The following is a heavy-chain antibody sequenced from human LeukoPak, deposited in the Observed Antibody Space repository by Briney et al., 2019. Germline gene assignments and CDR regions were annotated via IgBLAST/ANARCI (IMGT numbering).Heavy chain of an antibody. CDR1: GGSISSGGYY. V-gene: IGHV4-31*03. CDR3: ARFHMVRGVVNHFDY. CDR2: IYYSGST. D-gene: IGHD3-10*01. Sequence: SQTLSLTCTVSGGSISSGGYYWSWIRQHPGKGLEWIGYIYYSGSTYYNPSLKSRVTISVDTSKSQFSLKLSSVTAADTAVYYCARFHMVRGVVNHFDYWGQGTLVTVSS. J-gene: IGHJ4*02.